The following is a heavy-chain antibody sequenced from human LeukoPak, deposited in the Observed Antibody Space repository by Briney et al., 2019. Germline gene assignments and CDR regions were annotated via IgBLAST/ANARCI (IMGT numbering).Heavy chain of an antibody. CDR3: ARFGSGMVFFYFDF. Sequence: GGSLRLSCAASGFTFSSYWMSWVRQAPGKGLEWVANIKQDGSEKYYVDSVKGRFTISRDNAKKSVYLHMNSLRAEDTALYYCARFGSGMVFFYFDFWGHGTLVTVSS. CDR1: GFTFSSYW. CDR2: IKQDGSEK. D-gene: IGHD3-10*01. J-gene: IGHJ4*01. V-gene: IGHV3-7*01.